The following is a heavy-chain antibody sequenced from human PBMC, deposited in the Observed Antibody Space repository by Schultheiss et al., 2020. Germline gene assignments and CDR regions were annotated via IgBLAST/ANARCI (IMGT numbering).Heavy chain of an antibody. CDR1: GFTFSSYA. Sequence: GGSLRLSCAASGFTFSSYAMSWVRQAPGKGLEWVAVISYDGSNKYYADSVKGRFTISRDNAKNSLYLQMNSLRDEDTAVYYCAKVSLEYYYYYYMDVWGKGTTVTVSS. V-gene: IGHV3-30-3*01. CDR2: ISYDGSNK. CDR3: AKVSLEYYYYYYMDV. J-gene: IGHJ6*03.